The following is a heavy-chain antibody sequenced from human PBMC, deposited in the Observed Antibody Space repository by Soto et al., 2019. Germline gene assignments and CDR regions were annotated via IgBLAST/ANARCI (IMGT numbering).Heavy chain of an antibody. CDR3: ARGLRLRGTVY. D-gene: IGHD3-16*01. J-gene: IGHJ4*02. Sequence: TMSVTCAVCGGCISGYYWRCIRQPPGKGLEWIGEINHSGSTNYNPSLKSRVTISVDTSKNQFSLKLSSVTAADTAVYYWARGLRLRGTVYWGQGTLVTVSS. CDR1: GGCISGYY. V-gene: IGHV4-34*01. CDR2: INHSGST.